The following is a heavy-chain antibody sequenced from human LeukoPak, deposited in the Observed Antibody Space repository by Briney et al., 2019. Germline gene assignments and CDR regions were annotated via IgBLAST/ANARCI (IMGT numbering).Heavy chain of an antibody. V-gene: IGHV3-23*01. J-gene: IGHJ4*02. CDR3: AKGPGSKAAGTGGFDY. CDR1: GFTFSSYA. D-gene: IGHD6-13*01. Sequence: HPGGSLRLSCAASGFTFSSYAMHWVRQAPGKGLEWVSAISGSGGSTYYADSVKGRFTISRDNSKNTLYLQMNSLRAEDTAVYYCAKGPGSKAAGTGGFDYWGQGTLVTVSS. CDR2: ISGSGGST.